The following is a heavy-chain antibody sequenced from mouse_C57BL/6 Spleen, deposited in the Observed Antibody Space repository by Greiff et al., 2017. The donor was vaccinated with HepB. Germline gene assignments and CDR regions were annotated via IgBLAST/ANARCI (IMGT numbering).Heavy chain of an antibody. V-gene: IGHV1-81*01. Sequence: QVQLQQSGAELARPGASVKLSCKASGYTFTSYGISWVKQRTGQGLEWIGEIYPRSGNTYYNEKFKGKATLTADKSSSTAYMELRSLTSEDSAVYFCAREHDGYYALDYWGQGTTLTVSS. CDR1: GYTFTSYG. CDR3: AREHDGYYALDY. CDR2: IYPRSGNT. J-gene: IGHJ2*01. D-gene: IGHD2-3*01.